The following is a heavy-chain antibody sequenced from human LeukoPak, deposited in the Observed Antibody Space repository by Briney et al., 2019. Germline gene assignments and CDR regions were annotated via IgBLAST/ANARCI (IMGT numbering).Heavy chain of an antibody. CDR3: TTYIVVVPAPFDY. Sequence: PGGSLRLSCAASGFTFSNAWMSWVRQAPGKGLEWVGRIKSKTDGGTTDYAAPVKGRFTISRDDSKNTLYLQMNSLKTEDTAVYYCTTYIVVVPAPFDYWGQGTLVTVSS. D-gene: IGHD2-2*01. V-gene: IGHV3-15*01. CDR2: IKSKTDGGTT. CDR1: GFTFSNAW. J-gene: IGHJ4*02.